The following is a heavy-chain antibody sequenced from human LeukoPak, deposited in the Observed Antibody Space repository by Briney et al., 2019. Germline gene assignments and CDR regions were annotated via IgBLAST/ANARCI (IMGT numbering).Heavy chain of an antibody. V-gene: IGHV4-59*01. D-gene: IGHD3-10*01. CDR1: GGSISSYY. J-gene: IGHJ3*02. Sequence: SETLSLTCTVSGGSISSYYWSWIRQPPGKGLEWIGYIYYSGSTNYNPSLKSRVTVSVDTSNNQFSLKLSSVTAADTAVYYCARENAMFRGASDAFDIWGRGTMVTVSS. CDR2: IYYSGST. CDR3: ARENAMFRGASDAFDI.